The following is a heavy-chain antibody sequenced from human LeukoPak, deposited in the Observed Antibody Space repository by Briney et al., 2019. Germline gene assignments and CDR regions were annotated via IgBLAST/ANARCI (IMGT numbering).Heavy chain of an antibody. J-gene: IGHJ3*02. V-gene: IGHV4-4*07. D-gene: IGHD1-26*01. CDR1: GGSISSYY. CDR3: ARVGGSGSYYDAFDI. Sequence: PSETLSLTCTVSGGSISSYYWSWIRQPAGKGLEWIGRIYTSGSTNYNPSLKSPVTMSVDTSTNQFSLKLSSVTAADTGVYYCARVGGSGSYYDAFDIWGQGTMVTVSS. CDR2: IYTSGST.